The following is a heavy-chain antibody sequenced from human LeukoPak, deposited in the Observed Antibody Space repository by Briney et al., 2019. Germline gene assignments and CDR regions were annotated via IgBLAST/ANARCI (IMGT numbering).Heavy chain of an antibody. CDR3: AKDALGISIAAAVPEYFQH. D-gene: IGHD6-13*01. CDR1: GFTFSSSA. J-gene: IGHJ1*01. CDR2: ISNNGGYT. Sequence: GGSLRLSCAASGFTFSSSAMSWVRQAPGKGLEWVSAISNNGGYTYYADSVQGRFTISRDNSKNTLYLQMNSLRAEDTAVYYCAKDALGISIAAAVPEYFQHWGQGTLVTVSS. V-gene: IGHV3-23*01.